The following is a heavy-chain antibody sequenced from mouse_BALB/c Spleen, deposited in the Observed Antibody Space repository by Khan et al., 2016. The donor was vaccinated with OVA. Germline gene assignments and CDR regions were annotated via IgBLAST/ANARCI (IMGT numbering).Heavy chain of an antibody. V-gene: IGHV1-81*01. D-gene: IGHD6-1*01. CDR3: TSGSHNARYAVDY. Sequence: QVQLQQSGPELVMPGASVKMSCKASGYTFTDYVISWVKQRSGQGLEWIGEISPANNNTYYNEKFKGKATLTADKSSNTAYMQLTRLTSEDSAVYICTSGSHNARYAVDYWGQGISVTVSS. CDR2: ISPANNNT. CDR1: GYTFTDYV. J-gene: IGHJ4*01.